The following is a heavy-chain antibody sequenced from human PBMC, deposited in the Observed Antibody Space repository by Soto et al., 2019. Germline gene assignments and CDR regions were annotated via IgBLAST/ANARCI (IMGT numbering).Heavy chain of an antibody. J-gene: IGHJ4*02. CDR3: ARDTTADY. D-gene: IGHD1-26*01. CDR2: IWCDGSNK. V-gene: IGHV3-33*01. Sequence: AGSLRLSCAASGFTFSSYGMHWVRQAPGKGLEGVAVIWCDGSNKYYADSVKGRFTISRDNSKNTLYLQMNSLRAEDTAVYYCARDTTADYWGQGTLVTVSS. CDR1: GFTFSSYG.